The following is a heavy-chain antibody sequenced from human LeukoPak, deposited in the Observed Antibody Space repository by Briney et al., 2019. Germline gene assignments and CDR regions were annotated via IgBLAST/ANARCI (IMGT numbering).Heavy chain of an antibody. CDR1: GFTFSSYS. V-gene: IGHV3-21*01. CDR2: ISSSGSFI. Sequence: GGSLRLSCVASGFTFSSYSMNWVRQAPGKGLEWVSSISSSGSFIYYADSVKGRLTTSRDNAKNSLYLQMNSLRADDTAVYYCARVVTAAWDWFDPWGQGTLVTVSS. J-gene: IGHJ5*02. D-gene: IGHD2-2*01. CDR3: ARVVTAAWDWFDP.